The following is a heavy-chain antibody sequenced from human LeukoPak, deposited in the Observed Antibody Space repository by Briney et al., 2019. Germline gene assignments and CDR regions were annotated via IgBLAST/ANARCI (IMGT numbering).Heavy chain of an antibody. V-gene: IGHV3-48*02. CDR2: IGSSSSDI. CDR1: GFTFSTFD. D-gene: IGHD5-24*01. CDR3: SRGRDGYG. J-gene: IGHJ4*02. Sequence: GGSLRLSCAASGFTFSTFDMTWVRQAPGKGLEWVSDIGSSSSDIYYADDVKGRFSISRDNAKNSLYLQMDSLRDADTAVYYCSRGRDGYGWGQGTLVTVSS.